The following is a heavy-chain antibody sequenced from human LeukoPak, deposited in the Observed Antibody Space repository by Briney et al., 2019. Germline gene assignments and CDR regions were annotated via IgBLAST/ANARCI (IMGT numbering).Heavy chain of an antibody. V-gene: IGHV3-48*01. J-gene: IGHJ4*02. CDR2: IRSSSSTM. Sequence: GGSLRLSCAASGFTFSSYIMNWVRQAPGKGLEWVAYIRSSSSTMYYADSVKGRFTISRDNAKDSLFLQMNSLRAEDTAVYYCARADYYGSGNYYTSDYWGQGTLVTVSS. D-gene: IGHD3-10*01. CDR3: ARADYYGSGNYYTSDY. CDR1: GFTFSSYI.